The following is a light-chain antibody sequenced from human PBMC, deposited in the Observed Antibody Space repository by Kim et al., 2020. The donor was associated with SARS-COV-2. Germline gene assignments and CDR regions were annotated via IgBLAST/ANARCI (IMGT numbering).Light chain of an antibody. V-gene: IGLV2-11*03. CDR1: SSDVGGYNF. CDR2: DVI. CDR3: CSYYGGTHTVV. Sequence: QSVPISCTETSSDVGGYNFVSWYQQHPGKAPRLMMFDVIKRPSGVPDRFSGSKSGNTASLTISGLQAEDEADYYCCSYYGGTHTVVFGGGTQLTVL. J-gene: IGLJ2*01.